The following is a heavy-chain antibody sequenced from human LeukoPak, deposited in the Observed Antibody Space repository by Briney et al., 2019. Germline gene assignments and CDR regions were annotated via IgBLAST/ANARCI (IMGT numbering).Heavy chain of an antibody. Sequence: PGGSLRLSCAASGFTFGSYSMHWVRQAPGKGLEWVSSISSSSSYIYYADSVKGRFTISRDNAKNSLYLQMNSLRAEDTAVYYCARVLVGASQGERDYWGQGTLVTVSS. J-gene: IGHJ4*02. V-gene: IGHV3-21*01. CDR3: ARVLVGASQGERDY. CDR1: GFTFGSYS. CDR2: ISSSSSYI. D-gene: IGHD1-26*01.